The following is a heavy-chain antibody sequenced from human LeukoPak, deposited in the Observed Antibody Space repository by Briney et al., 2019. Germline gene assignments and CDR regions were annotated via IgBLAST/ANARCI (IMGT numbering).Heavy chain of an antibody. J-gene: IGHJ4*02. CDR1: GFTFSDYY. V-gene: IGHV3-11*01. Sequence: PGGSLRLSCVASGFTFSDYYMSWIRQAPGKGLEWASYISSSGNTIYYADSVKGRFTISRNNAKNSLYLQMNSLRAEDTAVYYCARVAAGGVLFYFDYWGQGTLVTVSS. D-gene: IGHD1-26*01. CDR3: ARVAAGGVLFYFDY. CDR2: ISSSGNTI.